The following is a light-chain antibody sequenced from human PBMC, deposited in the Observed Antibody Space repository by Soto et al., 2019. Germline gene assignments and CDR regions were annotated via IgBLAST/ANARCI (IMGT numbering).Light chain of an antibody. CDR3: QQFNSYPRT. Sequence: IQLTQSPPSLSASVGDRVTITCRASQGINSALAWYQQKPGKPPKLLIYDASSLESGVPSRFSGSGSGTDFTLTVSSLQPEDFATYYGQQFNSYPRTFGQGTELEI. J-gene: IGKJ2*01. CDR1: QGINSA. CDR2: DAS. V-gene: IGKV1-13*02.